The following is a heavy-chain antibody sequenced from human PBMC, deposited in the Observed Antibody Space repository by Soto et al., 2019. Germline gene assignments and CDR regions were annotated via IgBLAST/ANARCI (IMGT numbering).Heavy chain of an antibody. CDR1: GFTFNDYA. CDR3: AKAMEQQLVPDYYYGLDV. CDR2: INWNSYII. J-gene: IGHJ6*04. D-gene: IGHD6-13*01. V-gene: IGHV3-9*01. Sequence: EVQLVESGGGLVQPGRSLRLSCAASGFTFNDYAMHWVRQVPGKGLEWVSGINWNSYIIKYADSVRGRFTISRYNAKNTLYLQINRLRPEDTALYYCAKAMEQQLVPDYYYGLDVWGKGTTVTVSS.